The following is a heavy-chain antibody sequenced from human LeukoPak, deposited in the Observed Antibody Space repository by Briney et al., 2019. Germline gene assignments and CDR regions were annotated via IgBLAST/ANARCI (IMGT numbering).Heavy chain of an antibody. CDR3: TKSDGYGLIRI. V-gene: IGHV4-38-2*02. Sequence: SETLSPTCSVSGDSITGYYWGWIRQPPGKGLEWIGNIYYTGNTYYNSSLKNRVTISLDTSKNQFSLKVISMAAADTAAYYCTKSDGYGLIRICGRGTMVTVSS. CDR1: GDSITGYY. J-gene: IGHJ3*02. CDR2: IYYTGNT. D-gene: IGHD3-10*01.